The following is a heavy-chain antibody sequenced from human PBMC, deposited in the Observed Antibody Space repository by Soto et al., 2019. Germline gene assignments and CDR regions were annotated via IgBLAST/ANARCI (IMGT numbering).Heavy chain of an antibody. CDR1: DGSISSSSCY. Sequence: PLEMLCLTWXVADGSISSSSCYWGWIRQPPGKGLEWIGSIYYSGSTYYNPSLKSRVTISVDTSKNQFSLKLSSVTAADTAVYYCACIFSGGYGYGFYYYGMDVWGQGTTVTVSS. CDR3: ACIFSGGYGYGFYYYGMDV. CDR2: IYYSGST. J-gene: IGHJ6*02. V-gene: IGHV4-39*01. D-gene: IGHD5-18*01.